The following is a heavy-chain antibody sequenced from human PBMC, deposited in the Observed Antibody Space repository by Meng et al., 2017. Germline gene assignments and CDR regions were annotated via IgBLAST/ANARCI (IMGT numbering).Heavy chain of an antibody. D-gene: IGHD5-12*01. V-gene: IGHV3-33*01. CDR3: ARDRYSGLSPDFDY. J-gene: IGHJ4*02. CDR2: IWYDGSNK. CDR1: GFTFSSYG. Sequence: GESLKISCAASGFTFSSYGMHWVRQAPGKGLEWVAVIWYDGSNKYYADSVKGQFTISRDNSKNTLYLQMNSLRAEDTAVYYCARDRYSGLSPDFDYWGQGTLVTVSS.